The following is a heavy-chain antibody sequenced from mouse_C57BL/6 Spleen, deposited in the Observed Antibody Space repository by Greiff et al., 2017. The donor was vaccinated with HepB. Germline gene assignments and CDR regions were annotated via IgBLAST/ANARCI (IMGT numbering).Heavy chain of an antibody. CDR3: ARSGHQRAMDY. J-gene: IGHJ4*01. CDR2: IHPNSGST. CDR1: GYTFTSYW. V-gene: IGHV1-64*01. D-gene: IGHD6-1*01. Sequence: QVQLQQPGAELVKPGASVKLSCKASGYTFTSYWMHWVKQRPGQGLEWIGMIHPNSGSTNYNEKFKSKATLTVDKSSSTAYMQLSSLTSEDSAVYYCARSGHQRAMDYWGQGTSVTVSS.